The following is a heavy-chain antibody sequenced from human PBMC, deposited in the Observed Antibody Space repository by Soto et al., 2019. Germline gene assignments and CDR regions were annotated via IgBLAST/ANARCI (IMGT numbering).Heavy chain of an antibody. CDR3: ACVAPTIFGAQFHHNLVDV. Sequence: QVQLVQSGGGLVEPGGSLRLSCAASGFKFSDYHMTWIRQAQGKGLEWISYISSSGTYTTYIDSVKGRFTVSRDNAKSSLYLQMNSLRGEDTAVYYCACVAPTIFGAQFHHNLVDVWGQGNTVTVAS. CDR1: GFKFSDYH. J-gene: IGHJ6*02. CDR2: ISSSGTYT. D-gene: IGHD3-3*01. V-gene: IGHV3-11*06.